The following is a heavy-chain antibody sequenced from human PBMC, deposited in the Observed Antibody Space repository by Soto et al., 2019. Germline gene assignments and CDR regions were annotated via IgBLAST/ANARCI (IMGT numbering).Heavy chain of an antibody. J-gene: IGHJ6*02. V-gene: IGHV3-21*01. CDR2: ISSSSSYI. CDR1: GFTFSSYS. D-gene: IGHD3-16*02. Sequence: PGGSLRLSCAASGFTFSSYSMNWVRQAPGKGLEWVSSISSSSSYIYYADSVKGRFTISRDNAKNSLYLQMNSLRAEDTAVYYCAKDYREAVSQYYYYYGMDVWGQGTTVTV. CDR3: AKDYREAVSQYYYYYGMDV.